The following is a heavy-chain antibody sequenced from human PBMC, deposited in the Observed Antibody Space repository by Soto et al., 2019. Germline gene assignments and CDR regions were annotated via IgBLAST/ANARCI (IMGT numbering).Heavy chain of an antibody. Sequence: ASVKVSCKASGGTFSNYAINWVRQAPGQGLEWMGGIIPIFGAPNYAQRFQGRVTITADESTSTAYMELNSLRSEDTAVYYCARGYSSLYFYYGMDVWGQGTTVTVSS. CDR2: IIPIFGAP. CDR1: GGTFSNYA. D-gene: IGHD6-19*01. CDR3: ARGYSSLYFYYGMDV. J-gene: IGHJ6*02. V-gene: IGHV1-69*13.